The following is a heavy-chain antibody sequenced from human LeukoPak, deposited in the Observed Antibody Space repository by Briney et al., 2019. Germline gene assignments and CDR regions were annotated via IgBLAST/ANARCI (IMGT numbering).Heavy chain of an antibody. D-gene: IGHD1-26*01. CDR1: GYTFTDSY. Sequence: GASVKVSCKASGYTFTDSYIHWVRQAPGQGLEWLGWINPETFKVEYAERFQGRVTMTRDTSISTAYTELSSLKSEDTAVYFCARESGAAPAFDIWGQGTLVTVSS. V-gene: IGHV1-2*02. J-gene: IGHJ3*02. CDR3: ARESGAAPAFDI. CDR2: INPETFKV.